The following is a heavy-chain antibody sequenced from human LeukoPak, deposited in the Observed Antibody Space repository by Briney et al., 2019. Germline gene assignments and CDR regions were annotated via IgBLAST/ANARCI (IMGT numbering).Heavy chain of an antibody. Sequence: AESLLFSCKASGYIFTSYLIGGVRQMAGKGQERMGIIYTGDSDTRNSPTFQGKVTISADESSSTAYLQWTSPKASDTAMYYCARLITIFGVDPQSNDYFDCWGQGTLVTVSS. D-gene: IGHD3-3*01. CDR3: ARLITIFGVDPQSNDYFDC. CDR1: GYIFTSYL. CDR2: IYTGDSDT. J-gene: IGHJ4*02. V-gene: IGHV5-51*01.